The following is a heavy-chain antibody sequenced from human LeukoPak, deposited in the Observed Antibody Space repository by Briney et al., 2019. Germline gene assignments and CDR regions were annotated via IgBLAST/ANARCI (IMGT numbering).Heavy chain of an antibody. V-gene: IGHV1-18*01. CDR3: ARGIDKKTPREDY. J-gene: IGHJ4*02. D-gene: IGHD1-26*01. Sequence: ASVKVSCKASGYTFSNYGISWVRQAPGQGLEWMGWISSYNDNTNYAQKLQGRVTMTTDTSTSTAYMELRSLRSDDTAVYYCARGIDKKTPREDYWGQGTLVTVSS. CDR2: ISSYNDNT. CDR1: GYTFSNYG.